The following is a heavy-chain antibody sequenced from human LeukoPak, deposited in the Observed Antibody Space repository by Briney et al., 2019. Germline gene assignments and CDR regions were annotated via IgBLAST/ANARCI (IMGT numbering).Heavy chain of an antibody. CDR1: GGSFSGYY. CDR3: ARGIKYCSGGSCYPRDYYYYMDV. Sequence: PSETLSLTCAVYGGSFSGYYWSWIRQPPGKGLEWIGEINHSGSTNYNPSLKSRVTISVDTSKNQFSLKLSSVTAADTAVYYCARGIKYCSGGSCYPRDYYYYMDVWGKGTTVTISS. CDR2: INHSGST. J-gene: IGHJ6*03. V-gene: IGHV4-34*01. D-gene: IGHD2-15*01.